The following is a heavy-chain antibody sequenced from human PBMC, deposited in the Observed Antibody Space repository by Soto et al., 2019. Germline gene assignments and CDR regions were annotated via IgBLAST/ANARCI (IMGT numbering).Heavy chain of an antibody. CDR1: GGSISTYY. J-gene: IGHJ6*02. CDR2: IYYSGST. Sequence: PSETLSLTCTVSGGSISTYYWSWIRQPPGKGLEWIGYIYYSGSTNYNPSLKSRVTISVDTSKNQFSLKLSSVTAADTAMYYCARQGRGNGMDVWGQGTTVTVSS. V-gene: IGHV4-59*08. CDR3: ARQGRGNGMDV. D-gene: IGHD2-15*01.